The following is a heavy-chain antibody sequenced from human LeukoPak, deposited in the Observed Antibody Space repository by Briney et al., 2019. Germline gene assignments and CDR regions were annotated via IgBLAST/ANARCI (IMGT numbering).Heavy chain of an antibody. Sequence: PSETLSLTCTVSGGSISSSSYYWGWIRQPPGKGLEWIGGIYYSGSTYYNPSLKSRVTISVDTSKNQFPLKLSSVTAADTAVYYCARHTAWTLTLDYWGQGTLVTVSS. CDR2: IYYSGST. J-gene: IGHJ4*02. CDR3: ARHTAWTLTLDY. CDR1: GGSISSSSYY. V-gene: IGHV4-39*01. D-gene: IGHD1-1*01.